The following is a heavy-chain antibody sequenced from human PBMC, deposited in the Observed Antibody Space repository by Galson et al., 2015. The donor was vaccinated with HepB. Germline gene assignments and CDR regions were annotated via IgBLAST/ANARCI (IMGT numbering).Heavy chain of an antibody. CDR2: IKQDGSEK. CDR3: AREKAVAGPRGGRGLYYFDY. D-gene: IGHD6-19*01. V-gene: IGHV3-7*01. CDR1: GFTFSSYW. J-gene: IGHJ4*02. Sequence: SLRLSCAASGFTFSSYWMSWVRQAPGKGLEWVANIKQDGSEKYYVDSVKGRFTISRDNAKNSLYLQMNSLRAEDTAVYYCAREKAVAGPRGGRGLYYFDYWGQGTLATVSS.